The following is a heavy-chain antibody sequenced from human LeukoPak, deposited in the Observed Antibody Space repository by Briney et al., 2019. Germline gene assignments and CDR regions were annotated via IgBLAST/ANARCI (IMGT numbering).Heavy chain of an antibody. J-gene: IGHJ4*02. D-gene: IGHD3-22*01. Sequence: GGSLRLSCAASGFTFSSYAMHWVRQAPGKGLEYVSAISSNGGSTYYANSVKGRFTISRDNSKNTLYLQMGSLRAEDMAVYYCAKNGPWVFAMIVVVISPDYWGQGTLVTVSS. CDR3: AKNGPWVFAMIVVVISPDY. CDR1: GFTFSSYA. V-gene: IGHV3-64*01. CDR2: ISSNGGST.